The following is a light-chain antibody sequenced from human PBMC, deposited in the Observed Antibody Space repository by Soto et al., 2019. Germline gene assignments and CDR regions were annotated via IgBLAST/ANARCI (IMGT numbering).Light chain of an antibody. J-gene: IGKJ1*01. CDR2: KAS. Sequence: DIQMTQSPSTLSASVGDRVTITCRASQSISSWLAWYQQKPGKAPKLLIYKASSLKSGVPSRFSGSVSGTEFTLTISSLQPDDFATYSCQQSWTFGQGTKVEIK. CDR3: QQSWT. CDR1: QSISSW. V-gene: IGKV1-5*03.